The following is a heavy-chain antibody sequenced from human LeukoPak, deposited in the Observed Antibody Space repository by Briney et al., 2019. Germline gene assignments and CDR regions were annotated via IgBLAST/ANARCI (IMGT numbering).Heavy chain of an antibody. CDR1: GFTFSSYW. CDR2: INQDGSEK. D-gene: IGHD4-17*01. V-gene: IGHV3-7*01. Sequence: GGSLRLSCAASGFTFSSYWMSWVRQAPGKGREWVANINQDGSEKYYVDSVNGRFTISRDNAKNSLYLQMKNLRAEDTAVYYCARDLRAYGDPPGAFDIWGQGTVVTVSS. CDR3: ARDLRAYGDPPGAFDI. J-gene: IGHJ3*02.